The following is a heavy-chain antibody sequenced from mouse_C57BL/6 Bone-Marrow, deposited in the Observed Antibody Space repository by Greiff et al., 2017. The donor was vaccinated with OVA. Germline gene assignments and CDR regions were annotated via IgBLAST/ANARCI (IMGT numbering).Heavy chain of an antibody. CDR2: IYPGDGDT. D-gene: IGHD2-12*01. CDR1: GYAFSSSW. Sequence: VQLQESGPELVKPGASVKISCKASGYAFSSSWMNWVKQRPGKGLEWIGRIYPGDGDTNYNGKFKGKATLTADKSSSTAYMQLSSLTSEDSAVYFCARRYYKGYWGQETLVSVSA. CDR3: ARRYYKGY. J-gene: IGHJ3*01. V-gene: IGHV1-82*01.